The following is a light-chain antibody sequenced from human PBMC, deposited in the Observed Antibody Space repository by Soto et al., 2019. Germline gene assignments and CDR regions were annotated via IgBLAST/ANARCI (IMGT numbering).Light chain of an antibody. V-gene: IGKV3-20*01. CDR3: QPYEAVVT. CDR1: QSLTNNY. CDR2: GAS. Sequence: EIVLTQSPGTLSLSPGERATLSCRASQSLTNNYFAWYQQKPGRALRLLIDGASTRATGIPDRFSGSGSGTDFTLTISRLEPEDVAVYYYQPYEAVVTLGQGTKVDIK. J-gene: IGKJ1*01.